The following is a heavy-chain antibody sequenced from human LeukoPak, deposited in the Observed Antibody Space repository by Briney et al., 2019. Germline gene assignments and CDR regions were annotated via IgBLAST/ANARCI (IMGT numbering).Heavy chain of an antibody. CDR3: ARDYQKTYYYDSSGRRWFDP. V-gene: IGHV3-48*04. Sequence: PGGSLRLSCAASGFTFSSYSMNWVRQAPGRGLEWVSYISSSGSTIYYADSVKGRFTISRDNAKNSLYLQMNSLRAEDTAVYYCARDYQKTYYYDSSGRRWFDPWGQGTLVTVSS. J-gene: IGHJ5*02. D-gene: IGHD3-22*01. CDR1: GFTFSSYS. CDR2: ISSSGSTI.